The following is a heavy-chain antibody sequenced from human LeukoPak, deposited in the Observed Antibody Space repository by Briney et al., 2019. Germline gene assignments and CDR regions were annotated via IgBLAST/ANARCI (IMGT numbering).Heavy chain of an antibody. J-gene: IGHJ4*02. CDR1: GFTFSSDE. CDR2: ISYDGSNK. D-gene: IGHD2-2*01. V-gene: IGHV3-30*04. Sequence: GGSLRLSCAASGFTFSSDEMNWFRQAPGKGLEWVAVISYDGSNKYYADSVKGRFTISRDNSKNTLYLQMNSLRAEDTAVYYCARGDNIVVVPAAPDYWGQGTLVTVSS. CDR3: ARGDNIVVVPAAPDY.